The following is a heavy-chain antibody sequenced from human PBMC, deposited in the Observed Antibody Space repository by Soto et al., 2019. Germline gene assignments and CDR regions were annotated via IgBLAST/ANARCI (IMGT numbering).Heavy chain of an antibody. CDR2: ISSSGSTI. J-gene: IGHJ5*02. CDR1: GFTFSDYY. V-gene: IGHV3-11*01. Sequence: GGSLRLSCAASGFTFSDYYMSWIRQAPGKGLEWVSYISSSGSTIYYADSVKGRFTISRDNAKNSLYLQMNSLRAEDTAVYYCARDRATMVRGVPYSWFDPWGQGTLVTVSS. D-gene: IGHD3-10*01. CDR3: ARDRATMVRGVPYSWFDP.